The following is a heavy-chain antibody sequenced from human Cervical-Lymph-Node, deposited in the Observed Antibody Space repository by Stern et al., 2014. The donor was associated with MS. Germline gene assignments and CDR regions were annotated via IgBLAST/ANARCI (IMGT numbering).Heavy chain of an antibody. CDR1: GGTFNSYS. CDR3: ARGGYYDSSVVGPSAFDI. CDR2: IFPIFDTT. D-gene: IGHD3-22*01. V-gene: IGHV1-69*01. J-gene: IGHJ3*02. Sequence: QVQLVQSGAEVKKPGSSVKVSCKASGGTFNSYSISWVRQAPGQGLEWMGGIFPIFDTTNYTQKFQGKVTITADESTSTAYMELSSLRSADTAVYYCARGGYYDSSVVGPSAFDIWGQGTMVTVSS.